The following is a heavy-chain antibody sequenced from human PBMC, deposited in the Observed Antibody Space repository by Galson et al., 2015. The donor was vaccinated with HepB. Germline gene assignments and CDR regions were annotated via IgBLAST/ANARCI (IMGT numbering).Heavy chain of an antibody. J-gene: IGHJ3*02. CDR1: GFTFSRYG. D-gene: IGHD5-24*01. CDR2: TSGSGGST. Sequence: SLRLSCAVSGFTFSRYGMSWVRQAPGKGLGGVSGTSGSGGSTYYADSVKGRFTISRDKSKNTLYLQMNSLRADDTAVYYCAIAYEMDTLFLGYDAFDIRGQGTMVTVSS. CDR3: AIAYEMDTLFLGYDAFDI. V-gene: IGHV3-23*01.